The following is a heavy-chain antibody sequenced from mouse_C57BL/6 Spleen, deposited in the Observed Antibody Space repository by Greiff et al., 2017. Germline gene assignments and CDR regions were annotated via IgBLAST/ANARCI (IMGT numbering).Heavy chain of an antibody. V-gene: IGHV1-72*01. Sequence: QVQLQQPGADLVKPGASVKLSCTASGYTFTSYWMHWVQQRPGRGLEWIGRIGPDGGGTKYNEKFKSKDTLTVDKPSSTAYMQLSSLTSEDCAVYYCSREDYFDYWGQGTTLTVSS. J-gene: IGHJ2*01. CDR3: SREDYFDY. CDR1: GYTFTSYW. CDR2: IGPDGGGT.